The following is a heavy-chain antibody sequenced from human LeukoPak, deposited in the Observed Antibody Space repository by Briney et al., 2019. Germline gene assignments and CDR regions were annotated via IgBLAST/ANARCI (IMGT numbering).Heavy chain of an antibody. V-gene: IGHV1-2*02. CDR2: INPNSGGT. Sequence: GASVKVSCKASGYTFTGYYMHWVRQAPGQGLEWMGWINPNSGGTNYAQKFQGRVTMTRNTSISTAYMELSSLRSEDTAVYYCARSLVMTTVTTMHYYYYGMDVWGQGTTVTVSS. CDR3: ARSLVMTTVTTMHYYYYGMDV. CDR1: GYTFTGYY. D-gene: IGHD4-4*01. J-gene: IGHJ6*02.